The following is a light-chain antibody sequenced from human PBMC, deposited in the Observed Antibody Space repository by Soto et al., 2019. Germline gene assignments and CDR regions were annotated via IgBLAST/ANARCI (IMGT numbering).Light chain of an antibody. CDR2: GAS. Sequence: EIVLTQSPGTLSLSPGERATLSCRASQSVTTSYLAWYQQKPGQAPRLLIYGASSSATGIPDRFSGSGSGTYFTGTISTLEPDDFAVEYWDQYGSSALTFGGGTMVEIK. J-gene: IGKJ4*01. CDR3: DQYGSSALT. CDR1: QSVTTSY. V-gene: IGKV3-20*01.